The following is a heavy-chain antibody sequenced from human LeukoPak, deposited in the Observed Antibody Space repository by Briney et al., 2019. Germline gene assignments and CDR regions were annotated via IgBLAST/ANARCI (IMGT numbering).Heavy chain of an antibody. CDR3: AKGRSFSLQVAGWYFDL. Sequence: HPGGSLRLSCAASGFTFDDYAMHWVRQAPGKGLEWVSGISWNSGSIGYADSVKGRFTISRDNAKNSLYLQMNSLRAEDTGLYYCAKGRSFSLQVAGWYFDLWGRGTLVTVSS. D-gene: IGHD6-19*01. CDR1: GFTFDDYA. CDR2: ISWNSGSI. V-gene: IGHV3-9*01. J-gene: IGHJ2*01.